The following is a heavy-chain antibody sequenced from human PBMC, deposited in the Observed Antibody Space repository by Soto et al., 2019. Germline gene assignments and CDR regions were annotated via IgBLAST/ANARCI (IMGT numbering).Heavy chain of an antibody. CDR1: GFTFSSYA. V-gene: IGHV3-23*01. CDR3: AKQADILTGYYTFLY. D-gene: IGHD3-9*01. CDR2: ISGSGGST. Sequence: GGSLRLSCAASGFTFSSYAISWVRQAPGKGLDWVSAISGSGGSTYYADPVKGRLTFSRNNSKNTLYLHMNSLGAEDTAVYYCAKQADILTGYYTFLYWGQGTLVTV. J-gene: IGHJ4*02.